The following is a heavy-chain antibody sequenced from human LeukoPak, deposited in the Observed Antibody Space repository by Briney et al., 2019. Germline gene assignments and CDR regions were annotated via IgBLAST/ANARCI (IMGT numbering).Heavy chain of an antibody. D-gene: IGHD5-18*01. V-gene: IGHV3-23*01. J-gene: IGHJ4*02. Sequence: GGSLRLSCAASGFTFSSYAMSWVRQAPGKGLEWVSAISGSGGSTYYADSVKGRFTISRDNSENTLYLQMNSLRAEDTAVYYCAKDLVVAARVDTAMAAFDYWGQGTLVTVSS. CDR3: AKDLVVAARVDTAMAAFDY. CDR1: GFTFSSYA. CDR2: ISGSGGST.